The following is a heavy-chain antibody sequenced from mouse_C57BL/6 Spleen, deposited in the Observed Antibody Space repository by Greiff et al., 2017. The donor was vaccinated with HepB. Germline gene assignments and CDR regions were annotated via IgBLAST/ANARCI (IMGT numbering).Heavy chain of an antibody. Sequence: EVQLQQSGPELVKPGASVKISCKASGYTFTDYYMNWVKQSHGKSLEWIGDINPNNGGTSYNQKFKGKATLTVDKSSSTAYMELRSLTSEDSAVYYCARVSTVVADDYWGQGTTLTVSS. CDR1: GYTFTDYY. J-gene: IGHJ2*01. D-gene: IGHD1-1*01. CDR2: INPNNGGT. V-gene: IGHV1-26*01. CDR3: ARVSTVVADDY.